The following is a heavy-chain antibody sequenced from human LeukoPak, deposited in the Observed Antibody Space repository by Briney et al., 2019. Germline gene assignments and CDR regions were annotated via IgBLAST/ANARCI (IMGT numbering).Heavy chain of an antibody. CDR1: GFTFSSYA. J-gene: IGHJ4*02. CDR2: ISGSGGTT. D-gene: IGHD3-22*01. CDR3: AKGITMIVVVIRTGFDY. V-gene: IGHV3-23*01. Sequence: GGSLRLSCAASGFTFSSYAMSWVRQAPGEGLEWVSSISGSGGTTYYADSVKGRFTISRDNSKNTLYLQMNSLRAEDTAVYYCAKGITMIVVVIRTGFDYWGQGTLVTVSS.